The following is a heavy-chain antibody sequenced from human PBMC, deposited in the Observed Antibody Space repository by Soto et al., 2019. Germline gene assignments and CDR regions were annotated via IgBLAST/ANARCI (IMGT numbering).Heavy chain of an antibody. CDR3: ARMGYSSCYSGWFDP. Sequence: EVQLVESGGGLVQPGGSLRLSCAASGFTVSSNYMSWVRQAPGKGLEWVSVIYSGGSTYYADSVKGRFTISRDNSKNTLYLQMNSLRAEDTAVYYCARMGYSSCYSGWFDPWGQGTLVTVSS. J-gene: IGHJ5*02. CDR1: GFTVSSNY. D-gene: IGHD3-22*01. CDR2: IYSGGST. V-gene: IGHV3-66*01.